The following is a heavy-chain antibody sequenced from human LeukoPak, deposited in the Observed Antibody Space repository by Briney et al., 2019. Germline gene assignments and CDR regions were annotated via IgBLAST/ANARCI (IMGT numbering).Heavy chain of an antibody. V-gene: IGHV3-33*01. CDR2: IWYGGSNK. CDR1: GFTFSSYG. Sequence: QAGGSLRLSCAASGFTFSSYGMHWVRQAPGKGLEWVAVIWYGGSNKYYADSVKGRFTISRDNSKNTLYLQMNSLRAEDTAVYYCAREDSGSYYGYWGQGTLVTVSS. J-gene: IGHJ4*02. D-gene: IGHD1-26*01. CDR3: AREDSGSYYGY.